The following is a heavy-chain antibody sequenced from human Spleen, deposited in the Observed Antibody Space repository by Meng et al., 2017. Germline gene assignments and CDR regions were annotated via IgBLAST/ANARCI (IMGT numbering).Heavy chain of an antibody. V-gene: IGHV1-2*06. CDR2: IYPKSGDT. Sequence: ASVKVSCKPSGYNFPDYWLHWVRRAPGQGLEWMGRIYPKSGDTHYAQRFQGRATMTGDTSISTAYMELRSRRSDDTAVYYCVRGGAAGRIDYWGYGTLVTVSS. CDR1: GYNFPDYW. CDR3: VRGGAAGRIDY. D-gene: IGHD6-13*01. J-gene: IGHJ4*01.